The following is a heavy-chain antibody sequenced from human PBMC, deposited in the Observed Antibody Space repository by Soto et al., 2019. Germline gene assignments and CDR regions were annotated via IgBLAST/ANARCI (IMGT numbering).Heavy chain of an antibody. J-gene: IGHJ4*01. D-gene: IGHD3-22*01. CDR1: GGSVSSGSYY. CDR3: ARVSYLNSCGYNDY. V-gene: IGHV4-39*07. CDR2: IYHSGST. Sequence: SETLSLTCTVSGGSVSSGSYYWSWIRKPPRRGLEWLGEIYHSGSTNYNPSLKSRVAISVDRSNNQFSLNLTSVTAADTAVYYCARVSYLNSCGYNDYWGLGTLVTSPQ.